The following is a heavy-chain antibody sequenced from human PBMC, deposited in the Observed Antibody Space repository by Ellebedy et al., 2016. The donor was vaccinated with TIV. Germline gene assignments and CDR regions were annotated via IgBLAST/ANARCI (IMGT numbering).Heavy chain of an antibody. Sequence: GGSLRLSXAASGFTFSNAWMSWVRQAPGKGLEWVGRIKSKTDGGTTDYAAPVKGRFTISRDDSKNTLYLQMNSLKTEDTAVYYCTTDPAAMVLDYWGQGTLVTVSS. D-gene: IGHD5-18*01. CDR2: IKSKTDGGTT. J-gene: IGHJ4*02. V-gene: IGHV3-15*01. CDR1: GFTFSNAW. CDR3: TTDPAAMVLDY.